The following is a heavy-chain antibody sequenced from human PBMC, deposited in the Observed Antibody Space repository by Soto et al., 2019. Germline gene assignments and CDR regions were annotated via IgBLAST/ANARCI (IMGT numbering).Heavy chain of an antibody. CDR3: ARDHSNLIWFGDGAFDN. CDR1: GYTFTSYG. D-gene: IGHD3-10*01. Sequence: QVQLVQSGAEVKKPGASVKVSCKASGYTFTSYGMSWVRQAPGQGLEWMGWISAYNGNTNYAQKLQGRETMTADTSTSTAYMELRVLRAHGTVVYYCARDHSNLIWFGDGAFDNWGQGTMVTVSS. J-gene: IGHJ3*02. V-gene: IGHV1-18*01. CDR2: ISAYNGNT.